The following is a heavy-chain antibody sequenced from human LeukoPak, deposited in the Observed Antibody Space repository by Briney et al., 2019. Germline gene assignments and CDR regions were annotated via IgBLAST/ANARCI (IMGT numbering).Heavy chain of an antibody. D-gene: IGHD2-15*01. Sequence: PGRSLRLSCAASGLTFSSYAMHWVRQAPGKGLEWVAVISYDGSNKYYADSVKGRFTISRDNSKNTLYLQMNSLRAEDTAVYYCARALGQRYCSGGSCPPAQHWGQGTLVTVSS. CDR1: GLTFSSYA. CDR2: ISYDGSNK. V-gene: IGHV3-30*04. CDR3: ARALGQRYCSGGSCPPAQH. J-gene: IGHJ1*01.